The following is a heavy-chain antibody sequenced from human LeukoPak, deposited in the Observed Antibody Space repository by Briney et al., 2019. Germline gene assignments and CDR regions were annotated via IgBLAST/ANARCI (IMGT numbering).Heavy chain of an antibody. CDR1: GFTFSIFA. CDR3: ARDEVLCTSISCYVPYGMDV. D-gene: IGHD2-2*01. CDR2: VSYDGSNK. V-gene: IGHV3-30*04. J-gene: IGHJ6*02. Sequence: PGGSLRLSCAASGFTFSIFAMHWVRQAPSKGLQWVAVVSYDGSNKYYTDSVKGRFTISRDNSKNTLYLQMNSLRAEDTAVYYCARDEVLCTSISCYVPYGMDVWGQGTTVSVSS.